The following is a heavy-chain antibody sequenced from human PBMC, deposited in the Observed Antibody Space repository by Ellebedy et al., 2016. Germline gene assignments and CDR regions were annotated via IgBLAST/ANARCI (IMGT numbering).Heavy chain of an antibody. V-gene: IGHV4-59*12. J-gene: IGHJ6*03. CDR2: IYYSGST. D-gene: IGHD2-15*01. CDR1: GGSISSYY. Sequence: GSLRLXXTVSGGSISSYYWSWIRQPPGKGLEWIGYIYYSGSTNYNPSLKSRVTISVDTSKNQFSLKLSSVTAADTAVYYCARGIAWYYYMDVWGKGTTVTVSS. CDR3: ARGIAWYYYMDV.